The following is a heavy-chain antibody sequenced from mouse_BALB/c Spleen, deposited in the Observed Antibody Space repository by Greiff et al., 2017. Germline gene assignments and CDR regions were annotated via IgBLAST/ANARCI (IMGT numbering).Heavy chain of an antibody. J-gene: IGHJ2*01. CDR3: ARGGYGSTYYFDY. Sequence: EVQLQESGPGLVQPSQSLSITCTVSGFSLTSYGVHWVRQSPEKRLEWVAEISSGGSYTYYPDTVTGRFTISRDNAKNTLYLEMSSLRSEDTAMYYCARGGYGSTYYFDYWGQGTTLTVSS. D-gene: IGHD1-1*01. CDR1: GFSLTSYG. V-gene: IGHV5-9-4*01. CDR2: ISSGGSYT.